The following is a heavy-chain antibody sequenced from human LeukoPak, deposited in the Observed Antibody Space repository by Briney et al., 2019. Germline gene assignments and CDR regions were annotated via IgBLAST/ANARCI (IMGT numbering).Heavy chain of an antibody. CDR3: ARGYCGGDCYLGGFDY. CDR2: IYTSGST. J-gene: IGHJ4*02. Sequence: SQTLSLTCTVSGGSISSGSYYWSWIRQPAGKGLEWIGRIYTSGSTNYNPSLKSRVTISVDTSKNQFSLKLSSVTAADTAVYYCARGYCGGDCYLGGFDYWGQGTLVTVSS. V-gene: IGHV4-61*02. CDR1: GGSISSGSYY. D-gene: IGHD2-21*01.